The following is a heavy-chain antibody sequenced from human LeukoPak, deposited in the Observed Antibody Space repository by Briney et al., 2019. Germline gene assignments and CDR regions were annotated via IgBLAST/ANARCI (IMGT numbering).Heavy chain of an antibody. CDR1: GGTFSSYA. J-gene: IGHJ4*02. V-gene: IGHV1-69*04. D-gene: IGHD3-10*01. Sequence: SVKVSCKASGGTFSSYAISWVRQAPGQGLEWMGRIIPILGIANYAQKFQGRVTITADKSTSTAYMELSSLRSEDTAVYYCARGEWFGESYLDYWGQGTLVTVSS. CDR3: ARGEWFGESYLDY. CDR2: IIPILGIA.